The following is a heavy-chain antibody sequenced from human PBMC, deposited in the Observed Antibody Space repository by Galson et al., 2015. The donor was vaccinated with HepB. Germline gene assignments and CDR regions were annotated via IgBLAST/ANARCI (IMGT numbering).Heavy chain of an antibody. CDR1: TFIFSTYS. J-gene: IGHJ5*02. CDR3: ARTGSSSTILRNSWLDP. CDR2: ISSSSTTI. D-gene: IGHD2-2*01. V-gene: IGHV3-48*04. Sequence: SLRLSCAASTFIFSTYSMNWVRQAPGKGLEWVSYISSSSTTIYYADSVKGRFTISRDNAKNSLYLQMNSLRVEDTAVYYCARTGSSSTILRNSWLDPWGQGILVTVSS.